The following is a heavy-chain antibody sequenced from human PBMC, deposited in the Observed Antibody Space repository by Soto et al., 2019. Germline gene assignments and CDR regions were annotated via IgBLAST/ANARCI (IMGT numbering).Heavy chain of an antibody. CDR1: GFTFSSYW. Sequence: GGSLRLSCAASGFTFSSYWMSWVRQAPGKGLEWVANIKQDGSEKYYVDSVKGRFTISRDNAKNSLYLQMNSLRAEDTAVYDGARWYCSGGSCYTRYCYYGMDVWGQGTTVTVSS. CDR3: ARWYCSGGSCYTRYCYYGMDV. D-gene: IGHD2-15*01. V-gene: IGHV3-7*05. CDR2: IKQDGSEK. J-gene: IGHJ6*02.